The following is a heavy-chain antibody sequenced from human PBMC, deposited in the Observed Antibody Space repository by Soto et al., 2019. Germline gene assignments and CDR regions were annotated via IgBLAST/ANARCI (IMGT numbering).Heavy chain of an antibody. Sequence: ASVKVSCTDSGYTFTSYGISWVRQAPGQGLEWMGWISAYNGNTNYAQKLQGRVTMTTDTSTSTAYMELRSLRSDDTAVYYCARVSLGVTMVRADWFDPWGQGTLVTVSS. CDR2: ISAYNGNT. J-gene: IGHJ5*02. D-gene: IGHD3-10*01. CDR3: ARVSLGVTMVRADWFDP. CDR1: GYTFTSYG. V-gene: IGHV1-18*01.